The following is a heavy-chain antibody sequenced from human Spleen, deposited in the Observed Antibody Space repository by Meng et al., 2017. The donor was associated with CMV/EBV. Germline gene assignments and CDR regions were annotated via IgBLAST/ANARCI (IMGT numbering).Heavy chain of an antibody. V-gene: IGHV5-51*01. CDR2: IYPGDSDT. CDR1: GYSFTSSW. J-gene: IGHJ6*02. D-gene: IGHD5-24*01. CDR3: ARGGLYGYNNYYGLDV. Sequence: GESLKISCKCSGYSFTSSWIGWVRQMPGKALEWMGIIYPGDSDTRYSPSFQGQVTISADKSITTAYLQWTSRKASDTAMYYCARGGLYGYNNYYGLDVWGQGTTVTVSS.